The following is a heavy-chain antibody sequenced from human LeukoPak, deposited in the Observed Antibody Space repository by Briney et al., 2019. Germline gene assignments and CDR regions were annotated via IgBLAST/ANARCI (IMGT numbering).Heavy chain of an antibody. CDR2: INPSGGST. J-gene: IGHJ3*02. V-gene: IGHV1-46*01. CDR1: GYTFTSYG. D-gene: IGHD3-3*01. CDR3: AEGVVIQDAFDI. Sequence: ASVKVSCKASGYTFTSYGISWVRQAPGQGLEWMGIINPSGGSTSYAQKFQGRVTMTRDMSTSTVYMELSSLRSEDTAVYYCAEGVVIQDAFDIWGQGTMVTVSS.